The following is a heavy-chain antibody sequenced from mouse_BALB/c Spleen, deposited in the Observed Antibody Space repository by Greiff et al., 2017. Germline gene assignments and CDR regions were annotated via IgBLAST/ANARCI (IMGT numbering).Heavy chain of an antibody. CDR2: INPYNGGT. V-gene: IGHV1-26*01. J-gene: IGHJ4*01. CDR1: GYSFTGYT. Sequence: VVEPGASMKISCKASGYSFTGYTMNWVKQSHGKNLEWIGLINPYNGGTSYNQKFKGKATLTVDKSSSTAYMELLSLTSEDSAVYYCAKGVRRGYAMDYWGQGTSVTVSS. D-gene: IGHD2-14*01. CDR3: AKGVRRGYAMDY.